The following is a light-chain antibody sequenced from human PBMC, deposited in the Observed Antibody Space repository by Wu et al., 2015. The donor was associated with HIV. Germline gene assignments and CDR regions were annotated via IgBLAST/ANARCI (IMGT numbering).Light chain of an antibody. Sequence: EIVMTQFPATLSVSPGERATLSCRASQNISSSLAWYQQKRGQAPRLLIYGASTRATGIPARFSGSGSETEFTLTISSLQSEDFAVYFCQQYDNWPPQYSFGQGTKLEIK. CDR3: QQYDNWPPQYS. V-gene: IGKV3-15*01. CDR2: GAS. J-gene: IGKJ2*03. CDR1: QNISSS.